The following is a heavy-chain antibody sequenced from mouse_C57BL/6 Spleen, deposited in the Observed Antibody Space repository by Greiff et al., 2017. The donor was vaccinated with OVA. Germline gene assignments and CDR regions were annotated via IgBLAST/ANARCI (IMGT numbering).Heavy chain of an antibody. J-gene: IGHJ2*01. V-gene: IGHV1-26*01. Sequence: VQLQQSGPELVKPGASVKLSCKASGYTFTDYYMNWVKQSHGKSLEWIGDINPNNGGTSYNQKFKGKATLTVDKSSSTAYMELRSLTSEDSAVYYCARWGSSHLDYWGQGTTLTVSS. CDR3: ARWGSSHLDY. D-gene: IGHD1-1*01. CDR2: INPNNGGT. CDR1: GYTFTDYY.